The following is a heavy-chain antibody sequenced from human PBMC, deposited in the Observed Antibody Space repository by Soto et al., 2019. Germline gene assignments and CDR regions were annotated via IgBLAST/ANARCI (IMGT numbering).Heavy chain of an antibody. D-gene: IGHD2-2*01. CDR2: IYYSGST. J-gene: IGHJ6*02. V-gene: IGHV4-61*01. Sequence: QVQLQESGPGLVKPSETLSLTCTVSGGSVSSGSYYWSWIRQPPGKGLEWLGYIYYSGSTNYNPSLKSRVTISVDTSKNQFSLKLSSVTAADTAVYYCARSDCSSTSCYPGGYYGMDVWGQGTTVTVSS. CDR1: GGSVSSGSYY. CDR3: ARSDCSSTSCYPGGYYGMDV.